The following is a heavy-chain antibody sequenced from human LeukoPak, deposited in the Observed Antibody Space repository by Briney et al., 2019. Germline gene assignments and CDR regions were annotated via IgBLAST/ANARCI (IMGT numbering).Heavy chain of an antibody. D-gene: IGHD3-10*01. Sequence: ASVKVSCKASGYTYTCYGISWVRQAPGQGLEWMGWISAYNGNTNYAQKLQGRVTMTTDTSTSTAYMELRSLRPHYIAVYYCARALWFGESYYMDVWGKGTTVTVSS. CDR3: ARALWFGESYYMDV. CDR2: ISAYNGNT. V-gene: IGHV1-18*03. J-gene: IGHJ6*03. CDR1: GYTYTCYG.